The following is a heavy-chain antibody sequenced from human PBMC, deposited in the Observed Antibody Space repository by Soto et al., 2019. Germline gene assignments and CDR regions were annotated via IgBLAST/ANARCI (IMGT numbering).Heavy chain of an antibody. J-gene: IGHJ4*02. V-gene: IGHV3-7*03. CDR1: GFTFSSYW. D-gene: IGHD6-19*01. CDR2: IKQDGSEK. Sequence: PGGSLRLSCAASGFTFSSYWMTWVRQAPGTGLEWVANIKQDGSEKFYVDSVKGRFTISRDNAKNSLYMQMSSLRSEDTAVYYCARGGRGIAVAGTNYWGQGTLVTVSS. CDR3: ARGGRGIAVAGTNY.